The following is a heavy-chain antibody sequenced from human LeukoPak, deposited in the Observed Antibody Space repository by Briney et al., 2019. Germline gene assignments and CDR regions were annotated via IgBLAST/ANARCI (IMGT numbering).Heavy chain of an antibody. CDR3: ATDSSSYDWFDP. CDR1: GGTFSSYA. D-gene: IGHD2-2*01. CDR2: FDPEDGET. V-gene: IGHV1-24*01. Sequence: GASVKVSCKASGGTFSSYAISWVRQAPGQGLEWMGGFDPEDGETIYAQKFQGRVTMTEDTSTDTAYMELSSLRSEDTAVYYCATDSSSYDWFDPWGQGTLVTVSS. J-gene: IGHJ5*02.